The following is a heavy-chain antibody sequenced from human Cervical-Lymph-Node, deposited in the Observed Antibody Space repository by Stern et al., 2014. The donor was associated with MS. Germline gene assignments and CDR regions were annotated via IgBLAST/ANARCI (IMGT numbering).Heavy chain of an antibody. D-gene: IGHD5-24*01. V-gene: IGHV4-30-4*01. CDR3: SRDADGYSLVFGY. CDR1: GGSISSAEYY. CDR2: IHYSGTT. Sequence: QVQLQESGPGLVKPSQTLSLTCAVTGGSISSAEYYWSWIRQSPGTGLEWIGYIHYSGTTYYNPSLKSRVTISVDTSKNQFSLNLRSVTAADTAVYYCSRDADGYSLVFGYWGRGTLVTVSS. J-gene: IGHJ4*02.